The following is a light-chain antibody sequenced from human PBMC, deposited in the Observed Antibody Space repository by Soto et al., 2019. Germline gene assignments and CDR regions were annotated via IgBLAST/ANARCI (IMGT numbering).Light chain of an antibody. CDR3: QSYDSSLTGAV. V-gene: IGLV1-40*01. CDR2: GNS. CDR1: SSNIGAGYD. J-gene: IGLJ2*01. Sequence: HSVLTQPPSVSGAPGQRVTISCTGSSSNIGAGYDVYWYQQLPETAPKLLIYGNSNRPSGVPERFSGSKSATSASLAITGLQAEDEADYYCQSYDSSLTGAVFGGGTKLTVL.